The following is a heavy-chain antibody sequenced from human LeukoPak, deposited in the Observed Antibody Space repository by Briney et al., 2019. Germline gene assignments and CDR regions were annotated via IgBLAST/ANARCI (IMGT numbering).Heavy chain of an antibody. CDR2: ISSSSSYI. J-gene: IGHJ4*02. V-gene: IGHV3-21*01. Sequence: KPGGSLRLSCAASGFTFSSYSMNWVRLAPGKGLEWVSSISSSSSYIYYADSVKARFTISRDNAKNSLYLQMNSLRAEDTAVYYCARDFTRYDFWSGEFASYWGQGTLVTVSS. CDR3: ARDFTRYDFWSGEFASY. D-gene: IGHD3-3*01. CDR1: GFTFSSYS.